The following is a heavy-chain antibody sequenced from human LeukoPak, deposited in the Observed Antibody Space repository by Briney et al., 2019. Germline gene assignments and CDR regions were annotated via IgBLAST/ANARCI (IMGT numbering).Heavy chain of an antibody. CDR2: ISYDGTNK. J-gene: IGHJ4*02. V-gene: IGHV3-30*18. CDR1: GFTFSSYG. CDR3: AKVFATATTFYYFDY. Sequence: GRSLRLSCAASGFTFSSYGMHWVRQAPGKGLEWVAVISYDGTNKYYADSVKGRFTISRDNSKNTLYLQMNNLRAEDTAVYYCAKVFATATTFYYFDYWAREPWTPSPQ. D-gene: IGHD4-17*01.